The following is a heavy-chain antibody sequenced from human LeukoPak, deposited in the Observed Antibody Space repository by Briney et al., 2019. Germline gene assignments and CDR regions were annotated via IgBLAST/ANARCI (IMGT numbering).Heavy chain of an antibody. CDR1: GHTFSGYY. V-gene: IGHV1-2*02. CDR2: INSNHGDT. J-gene: IGHJ3*01. CDR3: ARDGITVTKNAFDV. D-gene: IGHD4-11*01. Sequence: ASVKVSCKSSGHTFSGYYLHWFRQGPGQGLEWVGWINSNHGDTHHAQKFQDRVTLTRDTSTTTAYMELSRLNSDDTAVYYCARDGITVTKNAFDVWGQGTMVTVSS.